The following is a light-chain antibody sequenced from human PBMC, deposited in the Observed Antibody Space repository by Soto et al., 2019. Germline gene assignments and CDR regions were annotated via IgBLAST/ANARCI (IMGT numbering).Light chain of an antibody. V-gene: IGKV3-20*01. CDR3: QQYGNTPRT. J-gene: IGKJ2*01. CDR2: SAS. Sequence: EIVLTQSPGTLSLSPGERATLSCGASQSVTNNYLAWYQHKPGQAPRLLIYSASTRATGIPDRFSGSGSGTDFALTSTRLESEDFAVYYCQQYGNTPRTFGQGTKLEIK. CDR1: QSVTNNY.